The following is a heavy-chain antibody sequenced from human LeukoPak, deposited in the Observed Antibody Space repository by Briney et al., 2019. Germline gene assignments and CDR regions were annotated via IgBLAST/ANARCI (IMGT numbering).Heavy chain of an antibody. Sequence: SETLSLTCTVSGGSISSSSYYWGWIRQPPGKGLEWIGEINHSGSTNYNPSLKSRVTISVDTSKNQFSLKVSSVTAADTAVYYCARRIAARPRGYWFDPWGQGTLVTVSS. J-gene: IGHJ5*02. CDR1: GGSISSSSYY. V-gene: IGHV4-39*07. CDR3: ARRIAARPRGYWFDP. CDR2: INHSGST. D-gene: IGHD6-6*01.